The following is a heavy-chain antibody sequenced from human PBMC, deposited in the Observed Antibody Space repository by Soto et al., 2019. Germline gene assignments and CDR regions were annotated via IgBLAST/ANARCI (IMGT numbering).Heavy chain of an antibody. Sequence: SETLSLTCTVSGGSISSGGYYWSWIRQYPGKGLEWIGYIYYSGSTYYNPSLKSRVTISVDTSKNQFSLKLSSVTVADTAVYYCAREGIVGAAHFDYWGQGTLVTVSS. J-gene: IGHJ4*02. CDR3: AREGIVGAAHFDY. V-gene: IGHV4-31*03. D-gene: IGHD1-26*01. CDR1: GGSISSGGYY. CDR2: IYYSGST.